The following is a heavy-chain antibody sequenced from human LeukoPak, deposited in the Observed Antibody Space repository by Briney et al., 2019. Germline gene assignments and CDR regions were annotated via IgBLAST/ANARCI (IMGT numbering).Heavy chain of an antibody. J-gene: IGHJ4*02. CDR2: IYYSGNT. CDR1: GGSISSSSHF. Sequence: SETLSLTCSVSGGSISSSSHFWGWIRQPPGKGLEWIGSIYYSGNTYYNPSLESRFTMPVETSKNYFSLKVTSVTAADTAMYYCARHENIVVVASATSFDYWGQGTLVTVSS. D-gene: IGHD2-15*01. CDR3: ARHENIVVVASATSFDY. V-gene: IGHV4-39*01.